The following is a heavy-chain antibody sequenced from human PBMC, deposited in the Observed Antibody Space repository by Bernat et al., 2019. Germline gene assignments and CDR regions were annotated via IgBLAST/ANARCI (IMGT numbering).Heavy chain of an antibody. V-gene: IGHV4-59*08. Sequence: QVQLQESGPGPVKSSEILTLTCTVSGGSISGYHWSWIRQPPGKGLEWIAYIYYTGKTDYNPSLKSRVTISLDTSKSQFSLRLSSVTAAHTAVYYCARHGIEVVGASDKRYEFDYWGQGALVSVSS. D-gene: IGHD3-22*01. CDR1: GGSISGYH. CDR2: IYYTGKT. J-gene: IGHJ4*02. CDR3: ARHGIEVVGASDKRYEFDY.